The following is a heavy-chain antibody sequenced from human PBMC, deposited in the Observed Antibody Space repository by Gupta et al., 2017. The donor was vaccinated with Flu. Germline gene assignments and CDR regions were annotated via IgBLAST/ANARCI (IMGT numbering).Heavy chain of an antibody. J-gene: IGHJ6*02. CDR2: IYYSGST. V-gene: IGHV4-59*01. D-gene: IGHD2-2*01. Sequence: QVQLQESGPGLVKPSETLSLTCTVSGGSISSYYWSWIQQPPGKGLEWIGYIYYSGSTNYNPSLKSRVTISVDTSKNQFSLKLSSVTAADTAVYYCAREATYCSSTSCSPSYYYYGMDVWGQGTTVTVSS. CDR1: GGSISSYY. CDR3: AREATYCSSTSCSPSYYYYGMDV.